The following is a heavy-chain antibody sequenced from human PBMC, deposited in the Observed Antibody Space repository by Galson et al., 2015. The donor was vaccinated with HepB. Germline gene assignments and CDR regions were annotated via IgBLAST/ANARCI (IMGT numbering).Heavy chain of an antibody. J-gene: IGHJ3*02. D-gene: IGHD3-22*01. CDR1: GGSISSYY. CDR2: IYYSGST. V-gene: IGHV4-59*01. CDR3: ARVISSGYYDAFDI. Sequence: SETLSLTCTVSGGSISSYYWSWIRQPPGKGLEWIGYIYYSGSTNYNPSLKSRVTISVDTSKNQFSLKLSSVTAADTAVYYCARVISSGYYDAFDIWGQGTMVTVSS.